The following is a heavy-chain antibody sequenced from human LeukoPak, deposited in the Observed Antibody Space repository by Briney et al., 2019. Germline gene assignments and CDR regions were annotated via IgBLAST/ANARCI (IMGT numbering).Heavy chain of an antibody. Sequence: ASVKVSCKASGYTFTSYYMHRVRQAPGQGLEWMGIINPSGGSTSYAQKFQGRVTMTRDMSTSTVYMELSSLRSEDTAVYYCAVRGWYGTIDYWGQGTLVTVSS. D-gene: IGHD6-19*01. CDR2: INPSGGST. CDR3: AVRGWYGTIDY. J-gene: IGHJ4*02. V-gene: IGHV1-46*01. CDR1: GYTFTSYY.